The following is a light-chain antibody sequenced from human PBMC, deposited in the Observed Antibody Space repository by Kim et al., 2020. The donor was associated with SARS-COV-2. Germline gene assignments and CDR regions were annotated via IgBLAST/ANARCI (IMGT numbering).Light chain of an antibody. CDR1: SSNIGAGYD. V-gene: IGLV1-40*01. J-gene: IGLJ1*01. CDR2: GND. Sequence: QLVLTQPPSVSGAPGQRVTISCTGSSSNIGAGYDVHWYQQFPGAAPKFLIYGNDNRPSGVPDRFSGSKSGTSASLAITGLQPEDEADYYCQSYDNSLSGYVFGTGTKVTVL. CDR3: QSYDNSLSGYV.